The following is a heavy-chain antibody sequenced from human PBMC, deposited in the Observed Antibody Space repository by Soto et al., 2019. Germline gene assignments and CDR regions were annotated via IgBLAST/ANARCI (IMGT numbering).Heavy chain of an antibody. CDR1: GFTFSSYW. CDR2: IMQDGSAE. D-gene: IGHD1-7*01. J-gene: IGHJ3*02. Sequence: EVQLVESGGGLVQPGGSLRLSCAASGFTFSSYWMSWVRQAPGKGLEWVANIMQDGSAEHYVDSVKGRFTISRDNAKNLLYLQMNSLRVEATDMYHCGGTYNIWGQGTMITVSS. V-gene: IGHV3-7*05. CDR3: GGTYNI.